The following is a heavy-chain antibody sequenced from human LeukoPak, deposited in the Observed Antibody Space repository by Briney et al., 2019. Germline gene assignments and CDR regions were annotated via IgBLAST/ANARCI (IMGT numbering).Heavy chain of an antibody. J-gene: IGHJ4*02. CDR3: ATLGQGSDY. CDR1: GFTFSSYS. V-gene: IGHV3-33*08. CDR2: IWYDGSNK. Sequence: GGSLRLSCAASGFTFSSYSMNWVRQAPGKGLEWVAVIWYDGSNKYYADSVKGRFTISRDNSKNTLYLQMNSLRAEDTAVYYCATLGQGSDYWGQGTLVTVSS.